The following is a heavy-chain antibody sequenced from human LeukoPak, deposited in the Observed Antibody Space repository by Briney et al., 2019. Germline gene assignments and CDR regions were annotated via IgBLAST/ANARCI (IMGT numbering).Heavy chain of an antibody. CDR3: ARDRGDCSSTSCHSSDWFDP. V-gene: IGHV1-2*02. Sequence: ASVKVSCKASGYTFTDYFIHWVRQAPGQGLEWMGGITPNSGYTNYAQKFRGRVTVTRDTSISTAYMELSRLRSDDTAVYYCARDRGDCSSTSCHSSDWFDPWGQGTLVTVSS. CDR2: ITPNSGYT. J-gene: IGHJ5*02. CDR1: GYTFTDYF. D-gene: IGHD2-2*01.